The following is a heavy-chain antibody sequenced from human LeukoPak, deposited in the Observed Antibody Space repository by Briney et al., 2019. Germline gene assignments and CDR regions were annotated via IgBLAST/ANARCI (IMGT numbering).Heavy chain of an antibody. J-gene: IGHJ4*02. CDR3: ARQPPFFGDYGGY. CDR2: IYYSGST. Sequence: SQTLSLTCTVSGGSISSGDYYWSWIRQPPGKGLEWIGYIYYSGSTYYNPSLKSRVTTSVDTSKNQFSLRLTSVTATDTAVYYCARQPPFFGDYGGYWGQGTLVTVSS. V-gene: IGHV4-30-4*01. CDR1: GGSISSGDYY. D-gene: IGHD4/OR15-4a*01.